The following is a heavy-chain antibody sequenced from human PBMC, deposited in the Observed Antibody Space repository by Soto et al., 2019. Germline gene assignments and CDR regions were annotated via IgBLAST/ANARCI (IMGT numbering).Heavy chain of an antibody. V-gene: IGHV4-30-4*01. D-gene: IGHD5-18*01. CDR1: GGSISSGDYY. Sequence: TLSLTCTVSGGSISSGDYYWSWIRQPPGKGLEWIGYIYYSGSTYYNPSLKSRVTISVDTSKNQFSLKLSSVTAADTAVYYCAREGRRYSYGYHNYFDYWGQGTLVTVSS. J-gene: IGHJ4*02. CDR2: IYYSGST. CDR3: AREGRRYSYGYHNYFDY.